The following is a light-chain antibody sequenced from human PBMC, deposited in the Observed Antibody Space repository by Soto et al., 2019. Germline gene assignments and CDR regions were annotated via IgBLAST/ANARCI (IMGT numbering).Light chain of an antibody. CDR2: DVT. CDR3: SSYTSISTYV. CDR1: SIDVGGYNF. V-gene: IGLV2-14*01. J-gene: IGLJ1*01. Sequence: QSALAQPASVSGAPGQSITISCTGTSIDVGGYNFVSWYQQHPDKAHKLMIYDVTNRPSGESTRFSGSKSVNTASLTISGLQAEDEADYYCSSYTSISTYVFGTGTKVTVL.